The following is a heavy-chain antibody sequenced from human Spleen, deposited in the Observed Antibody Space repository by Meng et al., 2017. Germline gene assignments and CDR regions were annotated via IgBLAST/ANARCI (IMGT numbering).Heavy chain of an antibody. V-gene: IGHV4-39*07. CDR3: ARTAGLYDSSGYLPPNNPNDY. Sequence: SETLSLTCTVSGGSISSSSYCWGWIRQPPGKGLEWIGSIYYSGSTYYNPSLKSRVTISVDTSKNQFSLKLSSVTAADTAVYYCARTAGLYDSSGYLPPNNPNDYWGQGTLVTVSS. CDR2: IYYSGST. CDR1: GGSISSSSYC. D-gene: IGHD3-22*01. J-gene: IGHJ4*02.